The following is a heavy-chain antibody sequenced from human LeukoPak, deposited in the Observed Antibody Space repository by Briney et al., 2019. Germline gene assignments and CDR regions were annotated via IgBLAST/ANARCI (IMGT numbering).Heavy chain of an antibody. V-gene: IGHV4-30-4*01. J-gene: IGHJ3*02. CDR2: IYYSGST. CDR3: VRVKSSVEAFDI. CDR1: GGSISSGDYY. D-gene: IGHD2-15*01. Sequence: SQTLSLTCTVSGGSISSGDYYWSWIRQPPGTGLEWIGYIYYSGSTYYNPSLKSRVTISVDTSKNQFSLKLSSVTAADTAVYYCVRVKSSVEAFDIWGQGTMVTVSS.